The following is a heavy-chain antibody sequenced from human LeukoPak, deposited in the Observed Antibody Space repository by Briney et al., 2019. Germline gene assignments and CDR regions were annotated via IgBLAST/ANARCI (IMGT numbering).Heavy chain of an antibody. CDR1: GFTFSSYA. Sequence: GGSLRLSCAASGFTFSSYAMSWVRQAPGKGLEWVSAISGSGGSTYYADSVKGRFTISRDNSKNTLYLQMNSLRAEDTAVYYCARAYSSSWSQYYFDYWGQGTLVTVSS. J-gene: IGHJ4*02. D-gene: IGHD6-13*01. V-gene: IGHV3-23*01. CDR2: ISGSGGST. CDR3: ARAYSSSWSQYYFDY.